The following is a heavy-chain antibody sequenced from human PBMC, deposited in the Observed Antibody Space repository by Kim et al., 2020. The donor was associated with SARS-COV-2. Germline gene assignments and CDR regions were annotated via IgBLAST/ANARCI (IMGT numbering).Heavy chain of an antibody. CDR1: GYTFTSYD. CDR3: ARALYWDWYFDL. Sequence: ASVKVSCKASGYTFTSYDINWVRQATGQGLEWMGWMNPNSGNTGYAQKFQGRVTMTRNTSISTAYMELSSLRSEDTAVYYCARALYWDWYFDLWGRGTLVTVSS. V-gene: IGHV1-8*01. CDR2: MNPNSGNT. D-gene: IGHD2-15*01. J-gene: IGHJ2*01.